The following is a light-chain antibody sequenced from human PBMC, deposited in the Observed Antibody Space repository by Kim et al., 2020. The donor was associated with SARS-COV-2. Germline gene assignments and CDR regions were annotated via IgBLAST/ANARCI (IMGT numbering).Light chain of an antibody. Sequence: SYELTQPPSVSVSPGQTASITCSGDKLGAKYACWYQQKPGQSPVLVIYQVSKRPSGIPERFSGSNSGNTATLTISGTQAMDEADYYCQAWDSSTDVVFGG. CDR2: QVS. J-gene: IGLJ2*01. V-gene: IGLV3-1*01. CDR3: QAWDSSTDVV. CDR1: KLGAKY.